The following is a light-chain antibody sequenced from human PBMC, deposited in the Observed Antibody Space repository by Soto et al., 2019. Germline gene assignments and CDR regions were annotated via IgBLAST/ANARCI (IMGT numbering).Light chain of an antibody. CDR1: HDISSY. J-gene: IGKJ3*01. V-gene: IGKV1-9*01. CDR2: AAS. Sequence: DIQLTQSPSFLSASVGDRVTITCRASHDISSYVAWYQQKLGKAPKLLIYAASILQSGVPSRFSGSGSGTKFTLTISSLQPEDFATYYCQQLNGYPLFTFGPGTKVDIK. CDR3: QQLNGYPLFT.